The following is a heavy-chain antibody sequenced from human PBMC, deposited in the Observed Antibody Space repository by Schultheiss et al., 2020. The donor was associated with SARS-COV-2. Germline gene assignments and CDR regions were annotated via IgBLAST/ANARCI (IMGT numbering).Heavy chain of an antibody. J-gene: IGHJ5*02. D-gene: IGHD4-17*01. CDR3: ARVYYGDYFNWFDP. CDR2: IYYSGST. Sequence: SETLSLTCTVSGGSISSYCWSWIRQPPGKGLEWIGYIYYSGSTNYNPSLKSRVTMSVDTSKNQFSLKLSSVTAADTAVYYCARVYYGDYFNWFDPWGQGTLVTVSS. V-gene: IGHV4-59*12. CDR1: GGSISSYC.